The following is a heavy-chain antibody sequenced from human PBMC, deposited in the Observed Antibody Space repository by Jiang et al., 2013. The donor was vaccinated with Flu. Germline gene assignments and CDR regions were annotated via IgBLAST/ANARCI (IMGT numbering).Heavy chain of an antibody. CDR2: IWYDGSNK. J-gene: IGHJ4*02. CDR1: GFTFSSYG. V-gene: IGHV3-33*01. D-gene: IGHD3-3*01. CDR3: ARDPSVDYDFWSGYPEY. Sequence: QLLESGEAWSSWRSLRLSCAASGFTFSSYGMHWVRQAPGKGLEWVAVIWYDGSNKYYADSVKGRFTISRDNSKNTLYLQMNSLRAEDTAVYYCARDPSVDYDFWSGYPEYWGQGTLVTVSS.